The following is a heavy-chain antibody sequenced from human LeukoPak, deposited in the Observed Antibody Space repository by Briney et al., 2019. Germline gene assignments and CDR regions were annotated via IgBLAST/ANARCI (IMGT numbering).Heavy chain of an antibody. V-gene: IGHV1-46*01. Sequence: ASVKVSCKVSGYTLTELSMHWVRQAPGQGLEWMGIINPSGGSTSYAQKFQGRVTMTRDTSTSTVYMELSSLRSEDTAVYYCARDGASSGSCDYWGQGTLVTVSS. CDR3: ARDGASSGSCDY. D-gene: IGHD1-26*01. CDR2: INPSGGST. CDR1: GYTLTELS. J-gene: IGHJ4*02.